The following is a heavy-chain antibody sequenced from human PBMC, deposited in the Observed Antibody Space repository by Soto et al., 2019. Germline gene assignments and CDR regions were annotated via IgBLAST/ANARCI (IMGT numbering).Heavy chain of an antibody. J-gene: IGHJ6*02. Sequence: GGSLRLSCAASGFTFSSYAMSWVRQAPGKGLEWVSVISGYSDTTYYAASVKGRFTISRDISKNTLYLQMNSLRAEDTAIYYCAKYGPYSSDILYYYGMDVWGQRTTVTVSS. D-gene: IGHD6-19*01. CDR2: ISGYSDTT. CDR1: GFTFSSYA. CDR3: AKYGPYSSDILYYYGMDV. V-gene: IGHV3-23*01.